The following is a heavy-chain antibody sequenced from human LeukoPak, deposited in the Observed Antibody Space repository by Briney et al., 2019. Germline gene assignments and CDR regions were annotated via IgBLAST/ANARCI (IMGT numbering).Heavy chain of an antibody. CDR1: GFTFSSYA. CDR3: ARSKISSWVTDAFDI. V-gene: IGHV3-30-3*01. D-gene: IGHD6-13*01. J-gene: IGHJ3*02. CDR2: ISYDGSNK. Sequence: PGGSLRLSCAASGFTFSSYAMHWVRQAPGKGLEWVAVISYDGSNKYYADSVKGRFTISRDNSKNTLYLQMNSLRAEDTAVYYCARSKISSWVTDAFDIWGQGTMVTVSS.